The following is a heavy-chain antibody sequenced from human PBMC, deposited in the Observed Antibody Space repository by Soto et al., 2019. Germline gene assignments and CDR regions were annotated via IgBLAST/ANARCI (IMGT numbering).Heavy chain of an antibody. J-gene: IGHJ6*02. V-gene: IGHV1-3*01. CDR2: ISAGNGNT. CDR3: ARGRYGDYYYGMDV. CDR1: GYTFTSYA. D-gene: IGHD4-17*01. Sequence: ASVKVSCKASGYTFTSYAMHWVRQAPGQRLEWMGWISAGNGNTKYSQKFQGRVTITRDTSASTAYMELSSLRSEDTAVYYCARGRYGDYYYGMDVWGQGTTVTV.